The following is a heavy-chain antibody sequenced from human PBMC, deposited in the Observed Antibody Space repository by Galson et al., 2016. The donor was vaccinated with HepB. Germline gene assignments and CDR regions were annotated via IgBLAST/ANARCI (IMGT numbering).Heavy chain of an antibody. V-gene: IGHV1-2*06. CDR2: INPNSGGA. Sequence: SVKVSCKASGYTFTGYYMHWVRQAPGQGLEWMGRINPNSGGAEYAQRFDDRVTLTRDTSISTVYMELSGLRSDDTAVYYCGRGFDYWGQGTLVTVSS. CDR1: GYTFTGYY. J-gene: IGHJ4*02. CDR3: GRGFDY.